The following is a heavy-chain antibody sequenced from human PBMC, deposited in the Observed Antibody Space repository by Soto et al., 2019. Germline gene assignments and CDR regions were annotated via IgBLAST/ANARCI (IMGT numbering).Heavy chain of an antibody. CDR1: GFTFSGYA. V-gene: IGHV3-23*01. D-gene: IGHD3-22*01. CDR2: ISGSGGST. CDR3: AKEVRSMIVVVITSFDY. J-gene: IGHJ4*02. Sequence: EVQLLESGGGLVQPGGSLRLSCAASGFTFSGYAMSWVRQAPGKGLEWVSAISGSGGSTYYADSVKGRFTISRDNSKNTLYLQMNSLRAEDTAVYYCAKEVRSMIVVVITSFDYWGQGTLVTVSS.